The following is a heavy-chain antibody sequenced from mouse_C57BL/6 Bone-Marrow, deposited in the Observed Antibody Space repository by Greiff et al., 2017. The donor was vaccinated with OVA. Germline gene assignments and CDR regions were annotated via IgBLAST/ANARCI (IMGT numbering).Heavy chain of an antibody. Sequence: DVKLVESGGGLVKPGGSLKLSCAASGFTFSDYGMHWVRQAPEKGLEWVAYISSGSSTIYYADTVKGRFTISSDNAKNTLFLQMTSLRSEDTAMYYCARTVYYGMDYWGQGTSVTVSS. CDR2: ISSGSSTI. CDR1: GFTFSDYG. CDR3: ARTVYYGMDY. J-gene: IGHJ4*01. V-gene: IGHV5-17*01.